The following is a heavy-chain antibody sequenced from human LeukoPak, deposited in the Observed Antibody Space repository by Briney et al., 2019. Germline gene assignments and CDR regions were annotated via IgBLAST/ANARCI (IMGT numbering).Heavy chain of an antibody. CDR3: ARKGFPGIAAADDY. CDR1: GFTVSSNY. CDR2: IYSGGST. V-gene: IGHV3-66*01. Sequence: GGSLRLSCTASGFTVSSNYMSWVRQAPGKGLEWVSVIYSGGSTYYADSVKGRFTISRDNSKNTLYLQMNSLRAEDTAVYYCARKGFPGIAAADDYWGQGTLVTVSS. J-gene: IGHJ4*02. D-gene: IGHD6-13*01.